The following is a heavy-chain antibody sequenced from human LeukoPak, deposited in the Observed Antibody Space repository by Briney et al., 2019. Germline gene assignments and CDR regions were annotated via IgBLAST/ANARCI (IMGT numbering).Heavy chain of an antibody. J-gene: IGHJ4*02. Sequence: GGSLRLSCAASGFTFSSYSMNWVRQAPGKGLEWVSSIISISSYIYYADSVKGRFTISRDNAKNSLYLQMNSLRAEDTAVYYCARGGYSYGYGHWGQGTLVTVS. CDR3: ARGGYSYGYGH. CDR1: GFTFSSYS. D-gene: IGHD5-18*01. V-gene: IGHV3-21*01. CDR2: IISISSYI.